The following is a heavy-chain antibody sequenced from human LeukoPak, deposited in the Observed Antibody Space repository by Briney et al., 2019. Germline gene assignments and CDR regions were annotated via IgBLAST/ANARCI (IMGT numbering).Heavy chain of an antibody. V-gene: IGHV1-69*05. CDR1: GGTFSSYA. Sequence: SVKVSCKASGGTFSSYAISWVRQAPGQGLEWMGGIIPIFGTANYAQKFQGRATITTDESTSTAYMELSSLRSEDTAVYYCARDLWYSSSWQNWFDPWGQGTLVTVSS. J-gene: IGHJ5*02. CDR3: ARDLWYSSSWQNWFDP. CDR2: IIPIFGTA. D-gene: IGHD6-13*01.